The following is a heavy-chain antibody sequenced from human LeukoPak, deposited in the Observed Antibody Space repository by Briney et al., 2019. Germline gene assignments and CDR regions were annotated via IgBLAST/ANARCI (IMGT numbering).Heavy chain of an antibody. CDR1: GGSFSGDY. Sequence: PSETLSLSCAVYGGSFSGDYWSWIRQPPRKGLQWIGEINHSGNTNNNPSLKSRVTMSVDTSKNQLSLNLTSVTAADTAVYYCARVHGHNLGTLDYWGQGILVTVSS. CDR3: ARVHGHNLGTLDY. J-gene: IGHJ4*02. CDR2: INHSGNT. D-gene: IGHD5-24*01. V-gene: IGHV4-34*01.